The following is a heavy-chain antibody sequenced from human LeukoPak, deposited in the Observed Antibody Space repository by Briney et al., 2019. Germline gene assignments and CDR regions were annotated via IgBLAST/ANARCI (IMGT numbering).Heavy chain of an antibody. CDR3: ASVRRYCSSTSCYSAFDI. Sequence: SETLSLTCTVSGGSISSYYWSWIRQPPGKGLEWIGYIYYSGSTNYNPSLKSRVTISVDTSKNQFSLKLSSVTAADTAVYYCASVRRYCSSTSCYSAFDIWGQGTMVTVSS. D-gene: IGHD2-2*02. CDR2: IYYSGST. J-gene: IGHJ3*02. CDR1: GGSISSYY. V-gene: IGHV4-59*01.